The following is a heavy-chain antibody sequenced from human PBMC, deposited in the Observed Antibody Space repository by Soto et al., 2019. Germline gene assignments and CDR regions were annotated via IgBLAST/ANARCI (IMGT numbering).Heavy chain of an antibody. D-gene: IGHD3-3*01. CDR2: IIPIFGTA. Sequence: QVQLVQSGAEVKKPGSSVKVSCKASGGTFSSYAISWVRQAPGQGLEWMGGIIPIFGTANYAQKFQGRVTITADEYTSTAYMERSSLRSEDTAVYYCAIGLRFLEWSPHYGMDVWGQGTTVTVSS. CDR3: AIGLRFLEWSPHYGMDV. J-gene: IGHJ6*02. V-gene: IGHV1-69*01. CDR1: GGTFSSYA.